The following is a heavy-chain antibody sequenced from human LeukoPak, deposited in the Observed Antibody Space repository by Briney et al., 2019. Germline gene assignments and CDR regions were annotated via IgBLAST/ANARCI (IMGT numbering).Heavy chain of an antibody. CDR3: ARDRIPAAPSYSYFYMDV. Sequence: GASVKVSCKASGYTFTRYGISWVRLAPGQGLEWMGGIIPIFGTKNYAQRFQGRVTITTDESTSAVYMELSSLRSEDTAVYYCARDRIPAAPSYSYFYMDVWGKGTTVTVSS. D-gene: IGHD6-13*01. J-gene: IGHJ6*03. V-gene: IGHV1-69*05. CDR2: IIPIFGTK. CDR1: GYTFTRYG.